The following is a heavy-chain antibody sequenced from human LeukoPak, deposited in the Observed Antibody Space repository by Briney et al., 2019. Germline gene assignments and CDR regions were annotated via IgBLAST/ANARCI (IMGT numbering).Heavy chain of an antibody. Sequence: ASVKVSCKASGYTFTSYAMNWVRQAPGQGLEWMGWINTNTGNPTYAQGFTGWFVFSLDTSVSTAYLQISSLKAEDTAVYYCAREAYCSSTSCYEGQLNWFDPWGQGTLVTVSS. CDR3: AREAYCSSTSCYEGQLNWFDP. CDR2: INTNTGNP. CDR1: GYTFTSYA. V-gene: IGHV7-4-1*02. D-gene: IGHD2-2*01. J-gene: IGHJ5*02.